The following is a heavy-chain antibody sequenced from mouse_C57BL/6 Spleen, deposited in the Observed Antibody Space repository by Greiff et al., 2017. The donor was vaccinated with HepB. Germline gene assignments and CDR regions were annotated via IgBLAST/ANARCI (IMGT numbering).Heavy chain of an antibody. J-gene: IGHJ3*01. D-gene: IGHD2-4*01. V-gene: IGHV1-64*01. CDR1: GYTFTSYW. CDR3: AGYYDYDEDWFAY. CDR2: IHPNSGST. Sequence: VKLQQPGAELVKPGASVKLSCKASGYTFTSYWMHWVKQRPGQGLEWIGMIHPNSGSTNYNEKFKSKATLTVDKSSSTAYMQLSSLTSEDSAVYYCAGYYDYDEDWFAYWGQGTLVTVSA.